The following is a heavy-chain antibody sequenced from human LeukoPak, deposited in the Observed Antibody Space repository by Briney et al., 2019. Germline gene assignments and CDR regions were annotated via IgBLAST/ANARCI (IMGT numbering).Heavy chain of an antibody. D-gene: IGHD6-13*01. J-gene: IGHJ5*02. CDR1: GFTFSSYW. CDR2: IKQDGSEK. V-gene: IGHV3-7*01. Sequence: PGGSLRLSCAASGFTFSSYWMSWVRQAPGKGLEWVANIKQDGSEKYYVDSVKGRLTISRDNAKNSLYLQMNSLRAEDTAVYYCAREDSSSWQNWFDPWGQGTLVTVSS. CDR3: AREDSSSWQNWFDP.